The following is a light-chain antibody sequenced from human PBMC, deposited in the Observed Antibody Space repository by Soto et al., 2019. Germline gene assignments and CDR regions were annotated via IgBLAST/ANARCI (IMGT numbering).Light chain of an antibody. CDR2: VNT. CDR1: SSNIGARFD. Sequence: QSVLTQPPSVSGAPGQRVTISCTGSSSNIGARFDVHWYRHLPGTAPKLLISVNTNGPSGVADRFSGSNSGTSASLAIAGLRAEDEADYYCQSYYSSLAGFVFGTGTKLTVL. CDR3: QSYYSSLAGFV. J-gene: IGLJ1*01. V-gene: IGLV1-40*01.